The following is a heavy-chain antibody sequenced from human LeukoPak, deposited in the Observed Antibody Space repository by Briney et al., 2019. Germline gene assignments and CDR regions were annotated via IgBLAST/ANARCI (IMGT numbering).Heavy chain of an antibody. CDR2: IRSKAYGGTT. CDR1: GFTFGDYA. V-gene: IGHV3-49*04. J-gene: IGHJ4*02. D-gene: IGHD3-22*01. Sequence: GGSLRLSCTASGFTFGDYAMSWVRQAPGKGLEWVGFIRSKAYGGTTEYAASVKGRFTISRDDSNSIAYLQMNSLKTEDTAVYYCTRDGYYYDSSGYFDYWGQGTLVTVSS. CDR3: TRDGYYYDSSGYFDY.